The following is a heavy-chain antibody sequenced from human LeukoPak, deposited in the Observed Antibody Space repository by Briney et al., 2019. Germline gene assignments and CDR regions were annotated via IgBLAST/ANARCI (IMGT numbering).Heavy chain of an antibody. D-gene: IGHD5-18*01. V-gene: IGHV4-39*01. CDR2: IYYSGST. Sequence: SETLSLTCTVSGGSISSSSYYWGWIRQPPGKGLEWIGSIYYSGSTYYNPSLKSRVTISVDTSKNQFSLKLSSVTAADTAVYYCAGEKRGYNYGYFDYWGQGTLVTVSS. CDR1: GGSISSSSYY. J-gene: IGHJ4*02. CDR3: AGEKRGYNYGYFDY.